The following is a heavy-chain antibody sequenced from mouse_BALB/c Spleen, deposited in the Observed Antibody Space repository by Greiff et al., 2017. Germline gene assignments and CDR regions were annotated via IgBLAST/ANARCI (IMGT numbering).Heavy chain of an antibody. CDR1: GDSITSGY. CDR3: ARYIGVYYAMDY. Sequence: EVKLMESGPSLVKPSQTLSLTCSVTGDSITSGYWNWIRKFPGNKLEYMGYISYSGSTYYNPSLKSRISITRDTSKNQYYLQLNSVTTEDTATYYCARYIGVYYAMDYWGQGTSVTVSS. J-gene: IGHJ4*01. D-gene: IGHD3-1*01. CDR2: ISYSGST. V-gene: IGHV3-8*02.